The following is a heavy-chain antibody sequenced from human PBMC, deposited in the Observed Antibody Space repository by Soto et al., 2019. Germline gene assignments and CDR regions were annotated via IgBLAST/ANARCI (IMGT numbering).Heavy chain of an antibody. V-gene: IGHV4-31*03. D-gene: IGHD4-17*01. CDR3: ARTTVIAFDY. CDR2: IYYSGNT. J-gene: IGHJ4*01. CDR1: GGSISSGVYY. Sequence: SETLSLTCTVSGGSISSGVYYWSWIRQHPGKGLEWIGYIYYSGNTYYNPSLKSRVTISLDTSKSQSSLQLSSVTAADTAVYYCARTTVIAFDYWGHGTLVTVSS.